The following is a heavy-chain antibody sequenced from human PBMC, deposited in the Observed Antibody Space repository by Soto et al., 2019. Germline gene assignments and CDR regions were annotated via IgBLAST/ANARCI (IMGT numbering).Heavy chain of an antibody. CDR2: IIPIVGTG. D-gene: IGHD2-2*01. CDR3: ARVVILVPTASTHYYYHMDV. J-gene: IGHJ6*02. V-gene: IGHV1-69*01. CDR1: GGTFSNYA. Sequence: QVQLVQSGAEVRKPGSSVTVSCTASGGTFSNYAISWVRQAPGQGLEWMGGIIPIVGTGSYAQKFQGRVTITADEPTTTAYMELSSLRFEDTAVYYCARVVILVPTASTHYYYHMDVWGPGTTVTVSS.